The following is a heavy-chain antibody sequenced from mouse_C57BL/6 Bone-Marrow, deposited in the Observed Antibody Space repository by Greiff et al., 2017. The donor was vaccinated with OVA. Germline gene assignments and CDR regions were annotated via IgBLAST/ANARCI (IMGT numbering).Heavy chain of an antibody. D-gene: IGHD2-5*01. J-gene: IGHJ2*01. Sequence: QVQLQQPGAELVKPGASVKMSCKASGYTFTSYWITWVKQRPGQGLEWIGDIYPGSGSTKYNEKFKSKATLPVDTYSSTAYMQLSSLTSEDSAVYYCARSAAYYSNWGGYWGQGTTLTVSS. CDR3: ARSAAYYSNWGGY. V-gene: IGHV1-55*01. CDR2: IYPGSGST. CDR1: GYTFTSYW.